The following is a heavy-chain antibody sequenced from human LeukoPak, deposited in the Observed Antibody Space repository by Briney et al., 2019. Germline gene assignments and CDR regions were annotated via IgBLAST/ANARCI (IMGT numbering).Heavy chain of an antibody. CDR2: IIPIFATA. V-gene: IGHV1-69*13. CDR3: ARLPLRSIAVGYYGMDV. J-gene: IGHJ6*02. CDR1: GGTFSSYA. D-gene: IGHD6-6*01. Sequence: ASVKVSCKASGGTFSSYAISWVRQAPGQGLEWMGGIIPIFATANYAQKFQGRVTITADESTSTAYMELSSLRSEDTAVYYCARLPLRSIAVGYYGMDVWGQGTTVTVSS.